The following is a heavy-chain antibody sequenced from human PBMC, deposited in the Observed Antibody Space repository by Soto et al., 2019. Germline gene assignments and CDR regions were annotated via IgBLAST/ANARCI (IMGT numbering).Heavy chain of an antibody. CDR1: GFTFSGSA. Sequence: GSLRLSCEASGFTFSGSAMHWVRQASGKGLEWVGRIRSKANSYATAYAASVKGRFSISRDESKNTAYLQMNSLKTEDTAVYYFTSQSPDDLIRKRGPATQVTVFS. CDR2: IRSKANSYAT. J-gene: IGHJ4*02. V-gene: IGHV3-73*01. CDR3: TSQSPDDLIRK. D-gene: IGHD3-3*01.